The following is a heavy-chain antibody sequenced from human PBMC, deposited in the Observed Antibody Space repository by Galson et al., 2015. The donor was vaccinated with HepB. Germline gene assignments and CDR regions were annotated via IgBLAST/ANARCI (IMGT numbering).Heavy chain of an antibody. Sequence: SLRLSCAASGFTFRHYPMHWVRQAPGKGLEYVSGINSDESITYYADSVKGRFTVSRDNSKNTLYLHMTSLKLEDTAVYYCLKMEVVSWGQGTLVTVAS. J-gene: IGHJ5*01. D-gene: IGHD3-3*01. CDR1: GFTFRHYP. CDR2: INSDESIT. V-gene: IGHV3-64D*06. CDR3: LKMEVVS.